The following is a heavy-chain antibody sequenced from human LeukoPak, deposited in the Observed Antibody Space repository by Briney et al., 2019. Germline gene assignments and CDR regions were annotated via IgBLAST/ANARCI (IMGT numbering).Heavy chain of an antibody. V-gene: IGHV3-33*01. J-gene: IGHJ6*02. D-gene: IGHD3-3*01. Sequence: GGSLRLSCAASGFTFSSYGMHWVRQAPGKGLEWVAVIWYDGSNKYYADSVKGRFTISRDNSKNTLYLQMNSLRAEDTAVYYCARAPYDLPRYGMDVWGQGTTVTASS. CDR2: IWYDGSNK. CDR1: GFTFSSYG. CDR3: ARAPYDLPRYGMDV.